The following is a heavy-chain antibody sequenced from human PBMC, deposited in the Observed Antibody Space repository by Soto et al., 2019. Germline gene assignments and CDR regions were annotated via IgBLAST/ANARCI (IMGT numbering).Heavy chain of an antibody. J-gene: IGHJ5*02. CDR1: GYTFTSYG. CDR2: ISAYNGNT. Sequence: ASVKVSCKASGYTFTSYGISWVRQAPGQGLEWMGWISAYNGNTNYAQKLQGRVTMTTDTSTSTAYMELRSLGSDDTAVYYCARDTYCSSTSCYTENRFDPWGQGTLVTVSS. V-gene: IGHV1-18*01. D-gene: IGHD2-2*02. CDR3: ARDTYCSSTSCYTENRFDP.